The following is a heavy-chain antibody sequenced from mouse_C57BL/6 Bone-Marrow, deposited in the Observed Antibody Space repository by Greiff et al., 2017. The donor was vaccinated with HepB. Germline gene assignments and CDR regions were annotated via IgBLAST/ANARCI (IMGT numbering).Heavy chain of an antibody. CDR2: IYPRDGST. V-gene: IGHV1-85*01. J-gene: IGHJ4*01. CDR1: GYTFTSYD. CDR3: ARYPLGPSYAMDY. Sequence: VQLQESGPELVKPGASVKLSCKASGYTFTSYDINWVKQRPGQGLEWIGWIYPRDGSTKYNEKFKGKATLTVDTSSSTAYMERHSLTSEDAAVYFCARYPLGPSYAMDYWGQGTSVTVSS.